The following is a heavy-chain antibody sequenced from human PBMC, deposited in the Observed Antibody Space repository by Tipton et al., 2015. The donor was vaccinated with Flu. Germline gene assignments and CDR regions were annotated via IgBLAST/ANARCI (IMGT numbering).Heavy chain of an antibody. Sequence: LSLTCTVSGGSISSISDYWGWVRQAPGKGLEWVSVIYRGGSTYFADSVKGRFTISRDNSKNTVYLQMNSLRAEDTAVYYCARGDLTGYYGWDCWGQGTLVTVSS. J-gene: IGHJ4*02. CDR3: ARGDLTGYYGWDC. V-gene: IGHV3-53*01. D-gene: IGHD3-9*01. CDR1: GGSISSISDY. CDR2: IYRGGST.